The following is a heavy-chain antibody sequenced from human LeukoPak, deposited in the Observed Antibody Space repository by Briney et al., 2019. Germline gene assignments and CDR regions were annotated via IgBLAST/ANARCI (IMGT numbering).Heavy chain of an antibody. Sequence: ASVKVSCKASGYVFVTYAISWVRQAPGQGLEWMGGIIPIFGTANYAQKFQGRVTITADESTSTAYMELSSLRSEDTAVYYCARGLFYVRDYWGQGTLVTVSS. J-gene: IGHJ4*02. CDR3: ARGLFYVRDY. CDR1: GYVFVTYA. CDR2: IIPIFGTA. V-gene: IGHV1-69*13. D-gene: IGHD3-16*01.